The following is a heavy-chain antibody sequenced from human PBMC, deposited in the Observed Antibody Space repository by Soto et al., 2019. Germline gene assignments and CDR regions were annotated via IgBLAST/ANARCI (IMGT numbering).Heavy chain of an antibody. CDR2: ISGSGGST. CDR3: AKDSGYSYGLGGGWFDP. J-gene: IGHJ5*02. D-gene: IGHD5-18*01. V-gene: IGHV3-23*01. Sequence: GGSLRLSCAASGFTFSSYAMSWVRQAPGKGLEWVSAISGSGGSTYYADSVKGRFTISRDNSKNTLYLQMNSLRAEDTAVYYCAKDSGYSYGLGGGWFDPWGQGTLVTVSS. CDR1: GFTFSSYA.